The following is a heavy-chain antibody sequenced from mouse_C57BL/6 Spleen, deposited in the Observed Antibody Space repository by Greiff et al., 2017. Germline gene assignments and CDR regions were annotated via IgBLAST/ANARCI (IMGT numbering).Heavy chain of an antibody. Sequence: EVQGVESGGGLVQPGGSMKLSCAASGFTFSDAWMDWVRQSPEKGLEWVAEIRNKANNHATYYAESVKGRFTISRDDSKSSVYLQMNSLRAEDTGIYYCTRRLRRNYYAMDYWGQGTSVTVSS. CDR2: IRNKANNHAT. CDR3: TRRLRRNYYAMDY. J-gene: IGHJ4*01. CDR1: GFTFSDAW. V-gene: IGHV6-6*01. D-gene: IGHD2-4*01.